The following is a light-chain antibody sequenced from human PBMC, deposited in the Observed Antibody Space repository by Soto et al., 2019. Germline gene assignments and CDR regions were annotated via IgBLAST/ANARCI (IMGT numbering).Light chain of an antibody. J-gene: IGLJ2*01. CDR1: SNNVGGYNY. CDR3: CSYAGPYTGI. Sequence: QSVLTQPRSVSGSPGQSVTISCTGASNNVGGYNYVSWYQHHPGKVPQLIFYDVTKRPSGVPDRFSGSTSGTTASLTISGLQVEEEADYYCCSYAGPYTGIFGGGTKVTVL. V-gene: IGLV2-11*01. CDR2: DVT.